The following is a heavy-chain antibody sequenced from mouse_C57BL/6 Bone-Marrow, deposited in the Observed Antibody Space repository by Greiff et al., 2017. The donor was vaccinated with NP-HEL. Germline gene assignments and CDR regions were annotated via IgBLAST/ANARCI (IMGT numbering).Heavy chain of an antibody. J-gene: IGHJ4*01. D-gene: IGHD1-1*01. V-gene: IGHV1-81*01. CDR2: IYPRSGNT. Sequence: QVQLKQSGAELARPGASVKLSCKASGYTFTSYGISWVKQRTGQGLEWIGEIYPRSGNTYYNEKFKGKATLTADKSSSTAYMELRSLTSEDSAVYFCARKSITTTVVPYYAMDYWGQGTSVTVSS. CDR1: GYTFTSYG. CDR3: ARKSITTTVVPYYAMDY.